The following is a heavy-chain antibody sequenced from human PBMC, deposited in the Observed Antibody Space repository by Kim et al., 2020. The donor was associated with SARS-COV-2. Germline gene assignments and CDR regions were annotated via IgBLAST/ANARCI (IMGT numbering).Heavy chain of an antibody. CDR1: GDSVSSNSAA. D-gene: IGHD6-13*01. CDR2: TYYRSKWYN. Sequence: SQTLSLTCAISGDSVSSNSAAWNWIRQSPSRGLEWLGRTYYRSKWYNDYAVSVKSRITINPDTSKNQFSLQLNSVTPEDTAVYYCARDRSDQQLGSYYYYGMDVWGQGTTVTVSS. J-gene: IGHJ6*02. V-gene: IGHV6-1*01. CDR3: ARDRSDQQLGSYYYYGMDV.